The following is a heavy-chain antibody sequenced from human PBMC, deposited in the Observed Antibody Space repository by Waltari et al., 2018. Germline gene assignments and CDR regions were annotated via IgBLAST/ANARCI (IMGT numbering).Heavy chain of an antibody. CDR3: AKDFGVGGSSAFDY. D-gene: IGHD6-6*01. CDR2: INHSGST. J-gene: IGHJ4*02. Sequence: QVQLQQWGAGLLKPSETLSLTCAVYGGSFSGYYWSWIRQPPGKGLEWIGEINHSGSTNYNPSLKSRVTISVDTSKNQFSLKLSSVTAADTAVYYCAKDFGVGGSSAFDYWGQGTLVTVSS. V-gene: IGHV4-34*01. CDR1: GGSFSGYY.